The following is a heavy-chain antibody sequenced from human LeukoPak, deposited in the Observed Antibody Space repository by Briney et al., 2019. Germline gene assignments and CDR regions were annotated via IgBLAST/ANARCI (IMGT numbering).Heavy chain of an antibody. D-gene: IGHD2-15*01. J-gene: IGHJ3*02. CDR1: GDSVSRKSAG. Sequence: SQTLSLTCAISGDSVSRKSAGWSWLRQSPSRGLEWLGRAYYRSKWSTDYAVSVKSRITINPDTSKNQFSLQLNSVTPEDTAVYYCARRIMGVHAFDIWGQGTMVTVSS. CDR3: ARRIMGVHAFDI. V-gene: IGHV6-1*01. CDR2: AYYRSKWST.